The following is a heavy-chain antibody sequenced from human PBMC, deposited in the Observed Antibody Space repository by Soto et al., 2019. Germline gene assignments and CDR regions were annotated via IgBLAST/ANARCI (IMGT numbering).Heavy chain of an antibody. D-gene: IGHD2-21*02. J-gene: IGHJ3*02. CDR2: IIPILGIA. CDR1: GGTFSSYT. CDR3: ARVTPWQVVTATRLDAFDI. Sequence: QVQLVQSGAEVKKPGSSVKVSCKASGGTFSSYTISWVRQAPGQGLEWMGRIIPILGIANYAQKFQGRVTITADKSTSTAYMELSSLRSEDTAVYYCARVTPWQVVTATRLDAFDIWGQGTMVTVSS. V-gene: IGHV1-69*02.